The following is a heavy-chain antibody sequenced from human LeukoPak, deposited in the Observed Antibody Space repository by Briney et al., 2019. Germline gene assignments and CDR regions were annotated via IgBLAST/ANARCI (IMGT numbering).Heavy chain of an antibody. CDR3: ARVTPLDYYYDSSGYMVY. CDR1: GYTFTSYG. D-gene: IGHD3-22*01. CDR2: ICAYNGNT. Sequence: AAVKVSCMASGYTFTSYGISWVRQAPGQGLEWMGWICAYNGNTNYAQKLQGRVTMTTDTSTSTAYMELRSLRSDDTAVYYCARVTPLDYYYDSSGYMVYWGQGTLVTVSS. J-gene: IGHJ4*02. V-gene: IGHV1-18*01.